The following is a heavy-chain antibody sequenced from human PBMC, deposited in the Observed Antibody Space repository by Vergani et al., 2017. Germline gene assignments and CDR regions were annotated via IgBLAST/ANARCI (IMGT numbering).Heavy chain of an antibody. CDR2: ITAYNGDP. V-gene: IGHV1-18*01. D-gene: IGHD1-26*01. CDR1: GYTFTAYG. Sequence: QVQLVQSGAEMKRPGASVKVSCKASGYTFTAYGISWVRQAPGQGLEWLGWITAYNGDPKYTRRLQDRITLTTDPSTATVYLELRSLRSDDTAVYYCAHSWNFGRRDWFDSWGPGTLVTVSS. CDR3: AHSWNFGRRDWFDS. J-gene: IGHJ5*01.